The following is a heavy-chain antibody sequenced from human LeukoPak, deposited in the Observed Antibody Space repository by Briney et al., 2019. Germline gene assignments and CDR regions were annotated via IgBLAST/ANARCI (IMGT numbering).Heavy chain of an antibody. CDR3: ARDRQYYDILTGYYSLGEFDY. Sequence: ASETLSLTCTVSGYSISSGYYWGWIRPPPGKGLEWIGSIYHSGSTYYNPSLKSRVTISVDTSKNQFSLKLSSVTAADTAVYYCARDRQYYDILTGYYSLGEFDYWGQGTLVTVSS. V-gene: IGHV4-38-2*02. D-gene: IGHD3-9*01. CDR2: IYHSGST. CDR1: GYSISSGYY. J-gene: IGHJ4*02.